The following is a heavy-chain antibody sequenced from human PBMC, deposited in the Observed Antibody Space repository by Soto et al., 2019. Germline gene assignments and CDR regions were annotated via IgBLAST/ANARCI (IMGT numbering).Heavy chain of an antibody. CDR2: IRGSGGST. CDR1: GFTFSSYP. D-gene: IGHD5-12*01. V-gene: IGHV3-23*01. Sequence: GGSLRLSCAASGFTFSSYPMSWVRQAPGKGLEWVSAIRGSGGSTYYADSVKGRFTISRDNSKNTLYLQMNSLRAEDTAVYYCAKGYRDGYNFHYFDYWGQGTLVTVSS. CDR3: AKGYRDGYNFHYFDY. J-gene: IGHJ4*02.